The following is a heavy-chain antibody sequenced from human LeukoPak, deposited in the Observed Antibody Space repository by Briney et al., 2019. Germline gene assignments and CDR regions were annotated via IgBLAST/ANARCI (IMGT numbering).Heavy chain of an antibody. J-gene: IGHJ5*02. CDR1: GYTFTTYG. D-gene: IGHD1-26*01. V-gene: IGHV1-18*01. CDR2: ISGYNGDT. CDR3: ASDLVGATGEGSP. Sequence: ASVKVSCKASGYTFTTYGITWVRQAPGQGLEWMGWISGYNGDTAYAQMFQGRVTMTTDTSTSTASMELRGLRSDDTAVYYCASDLVGATGEGSPWGQGALVTVSS.